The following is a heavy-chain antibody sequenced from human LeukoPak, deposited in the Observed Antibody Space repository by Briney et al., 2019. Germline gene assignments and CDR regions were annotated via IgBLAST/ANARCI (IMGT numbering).Heavy chain of an antibody. D-gene: IGHD6-19*01. CDR2: ISAYNGNT. CDR3: ARDRRGRAVANPYYYNGMDV. J-gene: IGHJ6*04. CDR1: GYMFTSYG. V-gene: IGHV1-18*01. Sequence: GASVKVSCKASGYMFTSYGLSWVRQAPGQGLEWMGWISAYNGNTRYAQEFQGRVTMTTDTSTRTAYMEMRSLRSDDTAVYYCARDRRGRAVANPYYYNGMDVWGEGTTVTVYS.